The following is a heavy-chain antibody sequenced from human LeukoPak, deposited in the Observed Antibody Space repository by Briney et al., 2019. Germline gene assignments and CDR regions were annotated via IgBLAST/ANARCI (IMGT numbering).Heavy chain of an antibody. CDR3: AKDGIMQSNGPPEFDP. D-gene: IGHD3-16*01. V-gene: IGHV3-30*02. J-gene: IGHJ5*02. CDR1: GFIFRSYG. CDR2: IHFDGSNE. Sequence: PGGSLRLSCVASGFIFRSYGIHWVRQAPGKGLEWVTFIHFDGSNEYYADFVKGRFTISRDNSKNTVYLPMNSLRAEDTAVYYCAKDGIMQSNGPPEFDPWGQGTLVSVSS.